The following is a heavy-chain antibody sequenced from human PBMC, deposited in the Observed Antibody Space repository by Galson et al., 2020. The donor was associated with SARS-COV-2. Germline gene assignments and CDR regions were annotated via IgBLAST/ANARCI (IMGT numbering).Heavy chain of an antibody. CDR3: ARHAPLTIFGVVIKGPGGMDV. D-gene: IGHD3-3*01. J-gene: IGHJ6*02. CDR2: IYYSGST. V-gene: IGHV4-59*08. Sequence: ETSETLSLTCTVSGGSISSYYWSWIRQPPGKGLEWIGYIYYSGSTHYNPSLKSRVTISVDTSKNQFSLKLSSVTAADTAVYYCARHAPLTIFGVVIKGPGGMDVWGQGTTVTVSS. CDR1: GGSISSYY.